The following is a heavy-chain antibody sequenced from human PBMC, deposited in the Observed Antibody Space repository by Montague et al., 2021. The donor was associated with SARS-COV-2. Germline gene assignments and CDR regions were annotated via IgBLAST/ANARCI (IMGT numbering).Heavy chain of an antibody. D-gene: IGHD6-13*01. J-gene: IGHJ5*01. V-gene: IGHV4-39*01. CDR2: LYYTGST. CDR1: GGSISSSSFY. CDR3: ARDSSSWYYWFDP. Sequence: SETLSLTCTVSGGSISSSSFYWGWIRQPPGKGLEWIGSLYYTGSTYYXPSLESRVTISVDTSKNQFSLKLRSVTAADTAVYYCARDSSSWYYWFDPWGQGTLVTVSS.